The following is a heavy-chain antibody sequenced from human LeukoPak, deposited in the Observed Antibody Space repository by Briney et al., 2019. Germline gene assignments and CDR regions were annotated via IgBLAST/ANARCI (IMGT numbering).Heavy chain of an antibody. CDR1: GGSISSSSDY. J-gene: IGHJ3*02. CDR2: IYTSGST. CDR3: ARDGWRSANAFDI. Sequence: SETLSLTCTVSGGSISSSSDYWGWIRQPAGKGLEWIGRIYTSGSTNYNPSLKSRVTISVDTSKNQFSLKLSSVTAADTAVYYCARDGWRSANAFDIWGQGTMVTVSS. D-gene: IGHD5-24*01. V-gene: IGHV4-61*02.